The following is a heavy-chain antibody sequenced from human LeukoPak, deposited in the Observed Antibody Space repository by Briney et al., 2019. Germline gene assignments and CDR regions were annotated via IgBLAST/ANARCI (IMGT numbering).Heavy chain of an antibody. CDR1: GFTFSSYW. CDR2: INSDGSST. Sequence: GGSLRLSCAASGFTFSSYWMHWVRHAPGKGLVRVSRINSDGSSTSYADSVKGRFTISRDNAKNTLYLQMNSLRAEDTAVYYCARRPPTNWGLDYWGQGTLVTVSS. CDR3: ARRPPTNWGLDY. V-gene: IGHV3-74*01. D-gene: IGHD7-27*01. J-gene: IGHJ4*02.